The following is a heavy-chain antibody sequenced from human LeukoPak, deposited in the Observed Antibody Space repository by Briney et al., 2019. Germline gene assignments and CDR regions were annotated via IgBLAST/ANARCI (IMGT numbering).Heavy chain of an antibody. V-gene: IGHV3-30*02. D-gene: IGHD3-10*01. CDR3: AKDRLEFYGSARYYFDS. CDR2: IRHDASSQ. Sequence: GGSLRLSCAASGFSFSTYGMHWVRQPPGKGLEWVAFIRHDASSQYYADSVKGRFTISRDSSKDTLYLQMNSLRTEDTAVYFCAKDRLEFYGSARYYFDSWGQGSLVTVPS. CDR1: GFSFSTYG. J-gene: IGHJ4*02.